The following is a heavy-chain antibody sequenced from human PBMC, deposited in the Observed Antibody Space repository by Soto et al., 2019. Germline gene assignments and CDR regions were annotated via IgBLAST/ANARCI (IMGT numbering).Heavy chain of an antibody. CDR2: IYYSGST. D-gene: IGHD4-17*01. J-gene: IGHJ4*02. V-gene: IGHV4-59*08. CDR1: GGSISSYY. CDR3: ARHGDYGDYVAY. Sequence: PSETLSLTCTVSGGSISSYYWSWIRQPPGKGLEWIGYIYYSGSTNYNPSLKSRVTISVDTSKNQFSLKLSSVTAADTAVYYCARHGDYGDYVAYWGQGTLVTVSS.